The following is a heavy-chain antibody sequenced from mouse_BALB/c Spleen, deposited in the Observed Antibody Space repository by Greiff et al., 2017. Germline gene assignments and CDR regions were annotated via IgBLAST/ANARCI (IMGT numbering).Heavy chain of an antibody. CDR2: IDPANGNT. CDR3: ARAGYYGSSSYYAMDY. J-gene: IGHJ4*01. V-gene: IGHV14-3*02. Sequence: EVQLQQSGAELVKPGASVKLSCTASGFNIKDTYMHWVKQRPEQGLEWIGRIDPANGNTKYDPKFQGKATLTADTSSNTAYLQLSSLTSEDTAVYYCARAGYYGSSSYYAMDYWGQGTSVTVSS. D-gene: IGHD1-1*01. CDR1: GFNIKDTY.